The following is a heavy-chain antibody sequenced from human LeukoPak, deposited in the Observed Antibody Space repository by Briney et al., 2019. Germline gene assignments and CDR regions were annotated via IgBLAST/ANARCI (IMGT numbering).Heavy chain of an antibody. CDR1: GYTFNSYG. J-gene: IGHJ4*02. V-gene: IGHV1-18*01. Sequence: ASVKVSCKASGYTFNSYGISWVRQAPGQGLEWMGWISAYNGNTNYAQKLQGRVTMTTDTSTSTAYMELRSLRSDDTAVYYCAREGYCSSTSCYTFDYWGQGTLVTVSS. CDR2: ISAYNGNT. CDR3: AREGYCSSTSCYTFDY. D-gene: IGHD2-2*02.